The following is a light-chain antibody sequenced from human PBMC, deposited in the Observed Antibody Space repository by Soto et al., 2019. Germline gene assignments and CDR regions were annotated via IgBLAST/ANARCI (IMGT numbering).Light chain of an antibody. V-gene: IGKV1-5*03. CDR3: QQYKTYSEVS. CDR2: KAS. CDR1: QSISVW. Sequence: DIHMTQSPSTLSASVGDKVTVTCRASQSISVWLAWYQQKPGKTPKLLIYKASSLVSGVPSRFSGSGSGTEFTLTISSLQPDDFATYYCQQYKTYSEVSFGGGTKVDIK. J-gene: IGKJ4*01.